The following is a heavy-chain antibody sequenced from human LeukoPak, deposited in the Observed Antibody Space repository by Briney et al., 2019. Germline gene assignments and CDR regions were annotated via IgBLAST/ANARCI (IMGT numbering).Heavy chain of an antibody. CDR3: ARATSANEYSYGFHFDY. CDR2: IIPSFGTV. J-gene: IGHJ4*02. Sequence: SVKVSCKASGTTFRSYAINWVRRAPGQGLEWMGAIIPSFGTVKYAQKFQGRVTMTADESTSTAYMDLNYLRSDDTAVYFCARATSANEYSYGFHFDYWGQGTLVTVSS. D-gene: IGHD5-18*01. CDR1: GTTFRSYA. V-gene: IGHV1-69*01.